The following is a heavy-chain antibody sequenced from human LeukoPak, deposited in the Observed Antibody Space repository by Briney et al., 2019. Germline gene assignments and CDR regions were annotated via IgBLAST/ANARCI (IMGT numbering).Heavy chain of an antibody. D-gene: IGHD1-26*01. CDR2: INPNSGGT. V-gene: IGHV1-2*02. J-gene: IGHJ4*02. Sequence: GGSLRLSCAASGFTFTSYWMSWVRQAPGKGLEWVGWINPNSGGTNYAQKFQGRVTMTRDTSISTAYMELSRLRSDDTAVYYCARGSGSYVIDYWGQGTLVTVSS. CDR3: ARGSGSYVIDY. CDR1: GFTFTSYW.